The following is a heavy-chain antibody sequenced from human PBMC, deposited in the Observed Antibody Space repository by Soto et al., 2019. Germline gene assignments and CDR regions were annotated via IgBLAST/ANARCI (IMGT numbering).Heavy chain of an antibody. J-gene: IGHJ4*02. CDR1: GFTFSSYW. V-gene: IGHV3-7*01. D-gene: IGHD6-13*01. Sequence: EVQLVESGGGLVQPGGSLRLSCAASGFTFSSYWMSWGRQAPGRGLEWVANIKQDGSEKYYVDSVKGRFTISRDNAKNSLYLQMNSLRAEDTAVYYCARDFSRSHSYSSSWYWGQGTLVTVSS. CDR2: IKQDGSEK. CDR3: ARDFSRSHSYSSSWY.